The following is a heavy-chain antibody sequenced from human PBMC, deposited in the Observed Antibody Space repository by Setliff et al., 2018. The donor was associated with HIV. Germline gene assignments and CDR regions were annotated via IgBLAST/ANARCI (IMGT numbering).Heavy chain of an antibody. D-gene: IGHD3-3*01. V-gene: IGHV4-59*11. CDR3: ARGLSIFGVATPGFYSFMDV. J-gene: IGHJ6*03. Sequence: SETLSLTCTVSGGSITGHYWSWIRQPPGKGLEWIGYIHYSGGSNYNPSLKSRVSISLDTSKKQVSLKLNSVTAADTAVYYCARGLSIFGVATPGFYSFMDVWGKGTTVTVS. CDR2: IHYSGGS. CDR1: GGSITGHY.